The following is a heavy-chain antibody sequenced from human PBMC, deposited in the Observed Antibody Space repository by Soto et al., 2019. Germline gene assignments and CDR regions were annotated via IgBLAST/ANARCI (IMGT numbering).Heavy chain of an antibody. J-gene: IGHJ6*02. CDR2: INHSAST. Sequence: SSETLSLTCALYGGSFSGYYWSWIRQPPGKGLEGIGEINHSASTNYNPSLKSRVTISVDTSKNQFSLKLSSVSAADTAVYYCATGRGVRGVIITTYYYYGLDVWGQGTTVT. CDR3: ATGRGVRGVIITTYYYYGLDV. D-gene: IGHD3-10*01. V-gene: IGHV4-34*01. CDR1: GGSFSGYY.